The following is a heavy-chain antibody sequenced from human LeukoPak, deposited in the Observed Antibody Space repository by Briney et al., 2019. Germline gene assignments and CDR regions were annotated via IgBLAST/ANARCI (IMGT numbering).Heavy chain of an antibody. CDR1: GYSFTSYW. CDR2: IYPGDSDT. Sequence: GESLKISCKGSGYSFTSYWIGWVGQMPGKGLEWMGIIYPGDSDTRYSPSFQGQVTISADKSISTAYLQWSSLKASDTAMYYCARQSSLVGATKHEVYYYYGMDVWGQGTTVTVSS. V-gene: IGHV5-51*01. D-gene: IGHD1-26*01. CDR3: ARQSSLVGATKHEVYYYYGMDV. J-gene: IGHJ6*02.